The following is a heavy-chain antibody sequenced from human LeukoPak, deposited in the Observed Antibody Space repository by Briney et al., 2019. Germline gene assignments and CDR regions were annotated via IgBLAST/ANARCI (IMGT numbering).Heavy chain of an antibody. Sequence: ASVKVSCKASGYTFTGYYMHWVRQAPGQGLERMGWINPNSGGTEYAQKFQGRVTMTRDTSINTAYMELSRLKSDDTAVYYCARAYYYGSGSYYESAFDIWGQGTMVTVSS. CDR1: GYTFTGYY. D-gene: IGHD3-10*01. CDR3: ARAYYYGSGSYYESAFDI. J-gene: IGHJ3*02. CDR2: INPNSGGT. V-gene: IGHV1-2*02.